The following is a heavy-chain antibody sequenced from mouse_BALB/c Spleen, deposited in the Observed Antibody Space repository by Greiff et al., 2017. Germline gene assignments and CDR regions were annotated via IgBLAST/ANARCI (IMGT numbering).Heavy chain of an antibody. CDR1: GYSFTGYF. CDR2: INPYNGDT. CDR3: ARNYYGSSYENYYAMDY. J-gene: IGHJ4*01. D-gene: IGHD1-1*01. V-gene: IGHV1-20*02. Sequence: VHVKQSGPELVKPGASVKISCKASGYSFTGYFMNWVMQSHGKSLEWIGRINPYNGDTFYNQKFKGKATLTVDKSSSTAHMELRSLASEDSAVYYCARNYYGSSYENYYAMDYWGQGTSVTVSS.